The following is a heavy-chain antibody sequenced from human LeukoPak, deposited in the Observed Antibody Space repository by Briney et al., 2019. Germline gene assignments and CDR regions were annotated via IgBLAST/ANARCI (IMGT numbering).Heavy chain of an antibody. CDR2: INPNSGDT. J-gene: IGHJ3*02. D-gene: IGHD2-21*02. CDR1: GYTFMYY. Sequence: ASVKVSCTASGYTFMYYIHWVRQAPGQGLEWMGWINPNSGDTNYAQKFQGRVTMTRDTSISTAYMELSSLISDDTAVYYCASGLNYCGGDCYDIWGQGTMVTVSS. CDR3: ASGLNYCGGDCYDI. V-gene: IGHV1-2*02.